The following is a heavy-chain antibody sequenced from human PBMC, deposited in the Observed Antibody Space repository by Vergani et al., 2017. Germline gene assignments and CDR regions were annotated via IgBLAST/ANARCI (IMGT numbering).Heavy chain of an antibody. CDR1: GDSITNGGFS. CDR2: IYYSGST. D-gene: IGHD2-2*03. V-gene: IGHV4-61*08. CDR3: ARDIGYCSSTSCPLAYYYGMDV. Sequence: QLQLQESGSGLVKPSQTLSLTCAVSGDSITNGGFSWNWIRQPPGKGLEWIGYIYYSGSTNYNPSLKSRVTISVDTSKNQFSLKLSSVTAADTAVYYCARDIGYCSSTSCPLAYYYGMDVWGQGTTVTVSS. J-gene: IGHJ6*02.